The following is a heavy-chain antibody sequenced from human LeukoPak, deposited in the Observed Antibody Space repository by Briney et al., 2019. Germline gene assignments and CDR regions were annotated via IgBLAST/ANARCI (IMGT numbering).Heavy chain of an antibody. Sequence: ASVKVSCKASGYTFTSYGISWVRQAPGQGLEWMGIINPSGGSTSYAQKFQGRVTMTRDTSTSTVYMELSSLRSEDTAVYYCARGGGGADYYYYYYYMDVWGKGTTVTISS. CDR3: ARGGGGADYYYYYYYMDV. J-gene: IGHJ6*03. CDR1: GYTFTSYG. CDR2: INPSGGST. V-gene: IGHV1-46*01. D-gene: IGHD2-21*01.